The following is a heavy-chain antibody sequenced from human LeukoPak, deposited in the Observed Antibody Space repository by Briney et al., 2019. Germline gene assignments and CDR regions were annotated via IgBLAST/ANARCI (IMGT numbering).Heavy chain of an antibody. CDR3: ARDLQQLVQGLYYYYGMDV. V-gene: IGHV3-33*01. CDR1: GFTFSSYG. Sequence: GGSLRLSCAASGFTFSSYGMHWVRQAPGKGLEWVAVIWYDGSNKYYADSVKGRFTISRDNSKNTLYLQMDSLRAEDTAVYYCARDLQQLVQGLYYYYGMDVWGQGTTVTVSS. D-gene: IGHD6-13*01. CDR2: IWYDGSNK. J-gene: IGHJ6*02.